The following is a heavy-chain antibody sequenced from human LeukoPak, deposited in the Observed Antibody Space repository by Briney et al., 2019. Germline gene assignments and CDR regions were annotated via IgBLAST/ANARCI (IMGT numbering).Heavy chain of an antibody. D-gene: IGHD5-12*01. CDR3: ARGRYSGTTYYFDC. Sequence: GGSLRLSCAASGFTFSTSWMSWVRQVPGKGLEWVANIKKDGSGTYYVDSVKGRFTISRDNAKNSLYLQMNSLRAEDTAMYYCARGRYSGTTYYFDCWGQGALVTVSS. CDR2: IKKDGSGT. CDR1: GFTFSTSW. J-gene: IGHJ4*02. V-gene: IGHV3-7*03.